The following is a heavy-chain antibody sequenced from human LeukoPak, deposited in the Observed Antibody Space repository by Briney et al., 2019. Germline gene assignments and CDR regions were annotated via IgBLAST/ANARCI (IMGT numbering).Heavy chain of an antibody. V-gene: IGHV4-31*03. D-gene: IGHD3-22*01. Sequence: SETLSLTCTVSGGSISSGGYYWSWIRQHPGKGLEWIGYIYYCGSTYYNPSLKSRVTISVDTSKNQFSLKLSSVTAADTAVYYCARERDSSGYYPANWFDPWGQGTLVTVSS. CDR2: IYYCGST. CDR1: GGSISSGGYY. J-gene: IGHJ5*02. CDR3: ARERDSSGYYPANWFDP.